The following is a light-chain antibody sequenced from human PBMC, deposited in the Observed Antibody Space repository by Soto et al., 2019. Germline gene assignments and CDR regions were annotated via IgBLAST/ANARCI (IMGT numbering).Light chain of an antibody. V-gene: IGKV3-15*01. J-gene: IGKJ5*01. CDR2: GAS. CDR1: QSVSSD. Sequence: EIVMTQSPVTLSVSPGERATLSCRASQSVSSDLAWYQQKPGQVPKLLIYGASTRATGIPARFSGSGSGTEFTLTISSLQSEDFAVDYCQQYNNWPITFGQGTRLEIK. CDR3: QQYNNWPIT.